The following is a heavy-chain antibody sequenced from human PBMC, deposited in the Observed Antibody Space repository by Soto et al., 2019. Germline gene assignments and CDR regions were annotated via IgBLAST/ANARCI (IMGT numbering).Heavy chain of an antibody. D-gene: IGHD1-7*01. CDR1: GYTFTGYY. CDR3: ARQWNSRPYNWFDA. Sequence: GASVKVSCKASGYTFTGYYMHWVRQAPGQGLEWMGWINPYSGGTDYAQNFQGRVTMTRDTSISTVYMELNRLRSDDTAVYYCARQWNSRPYNWFDAWGQGTLVTVSS. V-gene: IGHV1-2*02. CDR2: INPYSGGT. J-gene: IGHJ5*02.